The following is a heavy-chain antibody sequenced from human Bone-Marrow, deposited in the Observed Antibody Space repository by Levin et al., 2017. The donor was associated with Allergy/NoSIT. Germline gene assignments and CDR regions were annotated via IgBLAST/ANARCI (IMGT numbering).Heavy chain of an antibody. Sequence: GGSLRLSCAASGFTFSSYAMSWVRQAPGKGLEWVSAISGSGGSTYYADSVKGRFTISRDNSKNTLYLQMNSLRAEDTAVYYCAKGAHINYDVWSGTSINWFDPWGQGTLVTVSS. J-gene: IGHJ5*02. CDR1: GFTFSSYA. CDR2: ISGSGGST. V-gene: IGHV3-23*01. CDR3: AKGAHINYDVWSGTSINWFDP. D-gene: IGHD3-3*01.